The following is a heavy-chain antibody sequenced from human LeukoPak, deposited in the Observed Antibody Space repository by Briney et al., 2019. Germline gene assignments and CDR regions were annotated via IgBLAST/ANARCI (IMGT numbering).Heavy chain of an antibody. CDR2: INPSGGST. CDR3: ARVSSYGAATFDY. J-gene: IGHJ4*02. D-gene: IGHD5-18*01. CDR1: GYSFTSYY. Sequence: ASVKVSCKASGYSFTSYYMHWVRQAPGQGLEWMGIINPSGGSTSYSQKFQGRVTMTRDTSTSTVYMELSSLRSKDTAVYYCARVSSYGAATFDYWGQGTLVTVSS. V-gene: IGHV1-46*01.